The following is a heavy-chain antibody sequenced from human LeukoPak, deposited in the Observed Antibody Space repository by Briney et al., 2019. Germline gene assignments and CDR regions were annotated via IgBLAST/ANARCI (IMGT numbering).Heavy chain of an antibody. J-gene: IGHJ6*04. Sequence: GGSLGLSCAASGFTFSSYEMNWVRQAPGKGLEWVSYISSSGSTIYYADSVKGRFTISRDNAKDSLYLQMNSLRAEDTAVYYCAELGITMIGGVWGKGTTVTISS. CDR2: ISSSGSTI. CDR1: GFTFSSYE. V-gene: IGHV3-48*03. D-gene: IGHD3-10*02. CDR3: AELGITMIGGV.